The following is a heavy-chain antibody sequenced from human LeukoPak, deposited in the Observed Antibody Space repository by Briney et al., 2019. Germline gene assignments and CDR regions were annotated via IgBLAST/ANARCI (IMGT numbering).Heavy chain of an antibody. CDR3: AREALGFGEPPYYFDY. CDR1: GGSISSSSYY. V-gene: IGHV4-39*07. D-gene: IGHD3-10*01. J-gene: IGHJ4*02. Sequence: SETLSLTCTVSGGSISSSSYYWGWIRQPPGKGLEWIGSIYYSGSTYYNPSLKSRVTISVDTSKNQFSLKLSSVTAADTAVYYCAREALGFGEPPYYFDYWGQGTLVTVSS. CDR2: IYYSGST.